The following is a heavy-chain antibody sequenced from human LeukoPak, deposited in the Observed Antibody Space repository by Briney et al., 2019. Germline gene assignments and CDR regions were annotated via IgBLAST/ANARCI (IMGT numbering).Heavy chain of an antibody. J-gene: IGHJ3*02. CDR3: AGQGWGLLGHDAFNI. Sequence: SVKVSCKASGGTFNSYAINWVRQAPGQGLEWMGGIVPSFGTTNYAQQFQGRVTITADESTATAYLELTSLRSEDTAIYYCAGQGWGLLGHDAFNIWGQGTMVTVSS. V-gene: IGHV1-69*13. CDR1: GGTFNSYA. D-gene: IGHD3-16*01. CDR2: IVPSFGTT.